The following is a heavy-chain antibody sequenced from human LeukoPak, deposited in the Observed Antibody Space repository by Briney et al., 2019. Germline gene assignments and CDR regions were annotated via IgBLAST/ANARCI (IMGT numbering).Heavy chain of an antibody. J-gene: IGHJ6*02. CDR1: GFTFRNYW. D-gene: IGHD6-6*01. Sequence: GGSLRLSCAASGFTFRNYWMSWVRQDPGKRLEWVANIKQDGSETYYVDSVKGRFTISRDNARNSVYLQMNSLRADDTATYYCAKVLSTSSSYWYGLDVWGQGTTVTVS. CDR3: AKVLSTSSSYWYGLDV. CDR2: IKQDGSET. V-gene: IGHV3-7*05.